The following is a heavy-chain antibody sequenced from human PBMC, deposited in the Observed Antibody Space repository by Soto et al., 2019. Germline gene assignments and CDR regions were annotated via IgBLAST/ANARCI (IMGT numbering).Heavy chain of an antibody. CDR1: GFTFSNAW. J-gene: IGHJ6*02. D-gene: IGHD3-9*01. Sequence: EVQLVESGGGLVKPGGSLRLSCAASGFTFSNAWMNWVRQAPGKGLEWVGRIKSKTDGGTTDYAAPVKGRFTISRDDSKHTLYLQMNSLKTEDTAVYYCTTVSYYDILTGYYYYYYGMDVWGQGTTVTVSS. V-gene: IGHV3-15*07. CDR3: TTVSYYDILTGYYYYYYGMDV. CDR2: IKSKTDGGTT.